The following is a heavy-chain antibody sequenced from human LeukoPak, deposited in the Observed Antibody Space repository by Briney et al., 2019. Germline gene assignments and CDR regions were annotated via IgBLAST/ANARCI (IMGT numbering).Heavy chain of an antibody. CDR3: AREVGYGGTFDY. CDR1: GFTFSSYS. CDR2: ISGSSSYI. Sequence: GGSLRLSCAASGFTFSSYSMNWVRQAPGKGLEWVSSISGSSSYIYYADSVKGRFTISRDNAKNSLYLQMNSLRAEDTAVYYCAREVGYGGTFDYWGQGTLVTVSS. V-gene: IGHV3-21*01. D-gene: IGHD4-23*01. J-gene: IGHJ4*02.